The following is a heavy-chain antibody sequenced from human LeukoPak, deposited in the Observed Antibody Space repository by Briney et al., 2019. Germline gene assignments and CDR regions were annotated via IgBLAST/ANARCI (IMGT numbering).Heavy chain of an antibody. J-gene: IGHJ4*02. CDR1: AFTFSSYW. D-gene: IGHD5-18*01. CDR3: ARDLAGEAMVTYFDC. CDR2: IKQDGSEK. Sequence: PGGSLRLSCAASAFTFSSYWMSWVRQAPGKGLEWVANIKQDGSEKYYVDSVKGRFTISRDNAKNSLYLQLNSLRAEGTAVYFCARDLAGEAMVTYFDCWGQGTPVTVSS. V-gene: IGHV3-7*01.